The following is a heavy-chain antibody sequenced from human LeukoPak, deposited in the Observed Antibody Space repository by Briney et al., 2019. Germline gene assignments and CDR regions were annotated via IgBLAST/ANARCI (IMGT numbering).Heavy chain of an antibody. D-gene: IGHD3-3*01. CDR2: IKQDGSEK. CDR3: ARDGFWSGTDY. V-gene: IGHV3-7*01. J-gene: IGHJ4*02. CDR1: GFSFSYQG. Sequence: PGESLRLSCAGSGFSFSYQGMTWVRQAPGKGLEWVANIKQDGSEKYYVDSVKGRFTISRDNAKNSLYLQMNSLRAEDTAVYYCARDGFWSGTDYWGQGTLVTVSS.